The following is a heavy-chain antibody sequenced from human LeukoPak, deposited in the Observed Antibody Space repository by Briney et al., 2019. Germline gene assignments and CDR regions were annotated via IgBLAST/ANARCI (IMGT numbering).Heavy chain of an antibody. Sequence: GGSPRLSCAASGFTFSSYAMSWVRQAPGKGLEWVSGISGSGDNTYYADSVRGRFTISRDNSKNTLYVQVNSLGTEDTAAYYCAKGSYYDSSGSFYFDYWGQGTLVTVSS. CDR3: AKGSYYDSSGSFYFDY. J-gene: IGHJ4*02. D-gene: IGHD3-22*01. V-gene: IGHV3-23*01. CDR2: ISGSGDNT. CDR1: GFTFSSYA.